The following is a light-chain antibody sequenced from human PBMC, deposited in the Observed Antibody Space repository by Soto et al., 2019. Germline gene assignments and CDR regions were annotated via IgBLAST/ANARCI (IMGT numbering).Light chain of an antibody. V-gene: IGKV1-5*01. CDR1: QTISSW. Sequence: DIQMTQSPFTLSASVGDRVTITCRASQTISSWLVWYQQIPGKAPKLLIYDASNLESGVPSRFSGSGSGTEFTLTISSLQPEDFAVYYCQQYENYWTFGQGTKVEIK. J-gene: IGKJ1*01. CDR2: DAS. CDR3: QQYENYWT.